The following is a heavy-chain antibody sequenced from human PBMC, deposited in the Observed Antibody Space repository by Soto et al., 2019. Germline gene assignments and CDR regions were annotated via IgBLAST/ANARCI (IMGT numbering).Heavy chain of an antibody. D-gene: IGHD3-16*01. CDR2: TYYRSKWYN. CDR1: GDSVSDNSAA. V-gene: IGHV6-1*01. CDR3: AREGPYYVSSDSYLDY. J-gene: IGHJ4*02. Sequence: QTLSLTCAISGDSVSDNSAAWNWIRQSPSRGLEWLGRTYYRSKWYNDYAVSVKSRITVTPDTSKNQFSLHLNSVTPEDTAVYYCAREGPYYVSSDSYLDYWGQGALVTVYS.